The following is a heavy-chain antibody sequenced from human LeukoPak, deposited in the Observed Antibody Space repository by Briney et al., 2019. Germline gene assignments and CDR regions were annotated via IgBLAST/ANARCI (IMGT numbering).Heavy chain of an antibody. Sequence: GGSLRLSCAASGFTFSSYWMSWVRQAPGKGLEWVANIKQDGSEKYYVDSVKGRFTISRDNAKNSLYLQMNSLRAEDTAVYYCARGCYTYYYDSSGYGFDYWGQGILVTISS. CDR2: IKQDGSEK. CDR3: ARGCYTYYYDSSGYGFDY. D-gene: IGHD3-22*01. J-gene: IGHJ4*02. CDR1: GFTFSSYW. V-gene: IGHV3-7*04.